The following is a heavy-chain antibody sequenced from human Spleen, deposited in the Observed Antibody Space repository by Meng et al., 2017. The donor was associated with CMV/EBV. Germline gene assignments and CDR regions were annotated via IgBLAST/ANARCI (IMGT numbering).Heavy chain of an antibody. V-gene: IGHV4-31*02. D-gene: IGHD6-13*01. CDR3: AKNKALGSSWQRVGWFDP. CDR1: ITSGAYY. CDR2: ISYSGST. J-gene: IGHJ5*02. Sequence: ITSGAYYWSWIRQHPGKGLEWIGYISYSGSTHYNPSLKGRLTISVDTTKNQFSLKLTSVTAADTAVYYCAKNKALGSSWQRVGWFDPWGQGTLGPSPQ.